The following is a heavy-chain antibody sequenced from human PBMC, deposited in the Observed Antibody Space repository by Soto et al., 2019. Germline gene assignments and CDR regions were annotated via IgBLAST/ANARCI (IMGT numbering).Heavy chain of an antibody. CDR2: ISGSGGST. V-gene: IGHV3-23*01. D-gene: IGHD3-22*01. CDR3: AKDPEYYYDSSGYLIDY. J-gene: IGHJ4*02. CDR1: GFTFSSYA. Sequence: EVQLLESGGGLVQPGGSQRLSCAASGFTFSSYAMSWVRQAPGKGLEWVSAISGSGGSTYYADSVKGRFTISRDNSKNTLYLQMNSLRAEDTAVYYCAKDPEYYYDSSGYLIDYWGQGTLVTVSS.